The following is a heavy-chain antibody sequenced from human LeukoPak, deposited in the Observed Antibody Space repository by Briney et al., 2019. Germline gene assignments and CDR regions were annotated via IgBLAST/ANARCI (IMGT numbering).Heavy chain of an antibody. D-gene: IGHD6-19*01. CDR3: ARDLSVAGGSKAYYYGMDV. CDR2: ISSSGSTI. CDR1: GFTFSDYY. V-gene: IGHV3-11*01. J-gene: IGHJ6*02. Sequence: PGGSLRLSCAASGFTFSDYYMSWIRQAPGKGLDGVSYISSSGSTIYYADSVKGRFTISRDNAKNSLYLQMNSLRAEDTAVYYCARDLSVAGGSKAYYYGMDVWGQGTTVTVSS.